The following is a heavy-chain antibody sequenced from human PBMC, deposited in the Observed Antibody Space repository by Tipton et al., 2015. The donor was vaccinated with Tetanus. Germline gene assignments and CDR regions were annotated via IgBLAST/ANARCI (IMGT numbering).Heavy chain of an antibody. CDR3: VKTADNWFDP. CDR2: IYPYSGST. V-gene: IGHV4-39*01. CDR1: GGPITSGTPY. Sequence: TLSLTCSVTGGPITSGTPYWGWVRQPPGKGLEWIGSIYPYSGSTDYNPSLRSRVSISTDTSKNQFSLKLTSVTAADTAVYYCVKTADNWFDPWGRGTLVTVSP. J-gene: IGHJ5*02. D-gene: IGHD6-25*01.